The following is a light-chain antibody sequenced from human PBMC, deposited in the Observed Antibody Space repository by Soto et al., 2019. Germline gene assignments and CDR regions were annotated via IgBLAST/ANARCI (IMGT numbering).Light chain of an antibody. CDR2: DAS. CDR3: QQLYRSPLT. J-gene: IGKJ4*01. V-gene: IGKV1-9*01. Sequence: IQLTQSPSSLSASVGDRVTITCRASQGISSYLAWYQQKPGKVPKLLIYDASTLQSGVPSRFSGSGSGTDFTLTISSLQPEDFSTYYCQQLYRSPLTFGGGTKVEIK. CDR1: QGISSY.